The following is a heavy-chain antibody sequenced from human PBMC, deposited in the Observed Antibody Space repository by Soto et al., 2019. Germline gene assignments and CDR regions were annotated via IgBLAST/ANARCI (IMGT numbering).Heavy chain of an antibody. CDR1: GGTFSSYA. Sequence: QVQLVQSGAEVKKPGSSVKVSCKASGGTFSSYAISWVRQAPGQGLEWMGGIIPIFGTANYAQKFQGRVTITADESTSTAYMELRSLRSEETAVYYCASNDYGDYYYYYGMDVWGQGTTVNVSS. D-gene: IGHD4-17*01. V-gene: IGHV1-69*01. J-gene: IGHJ6*02. CDR2: IIPIFGTA. CDR3: ASNDYGDYYYYYGMDV.